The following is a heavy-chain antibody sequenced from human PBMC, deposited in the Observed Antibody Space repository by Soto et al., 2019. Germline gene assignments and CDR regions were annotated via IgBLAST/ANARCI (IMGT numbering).Heavy chain of an antibody. CDR3: ASNVGYDSDAFDI. J-gene: IGHJ3*02. V-gene: IGHV3-33*01. D-gene: IGHD5-12*01. Sequence: QVQLVESGGGVVQPGRSLRLSCAASGFTFSSYGMHWVRQAPGKGLEWVAVIWYDGSNKYYADSVKGRFTISRDNSKNTLYLQMNSLRAEDTAVYYCASNVGYDSDAFDIWGQGTMVTVSS. CDR1: GFTFSSYG. CDR2: IWYDGSNK.